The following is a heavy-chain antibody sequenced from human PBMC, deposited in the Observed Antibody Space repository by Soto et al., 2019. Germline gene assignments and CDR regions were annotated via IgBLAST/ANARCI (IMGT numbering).Heavy chain of an antibody. CDR2: INHSGST. Sequence: SETLSLTCAVYGGSFSGYYWSWIRQPPGKGLEWIGEINHSGSTNYNPSLKSRVTISVDTSKNQFSLKLSSVTAADTAVYYCARXKLSDYVWGSYRYHFDYWGQGTVVTVSS. CDR1: GGSFSGYY. J-gene: IGHJ4*02. V-gene: IGHV4-34*01. CDR3: ARXKLSDYVWGSYRYHFDY. D-gene: IGHD3-16*02.